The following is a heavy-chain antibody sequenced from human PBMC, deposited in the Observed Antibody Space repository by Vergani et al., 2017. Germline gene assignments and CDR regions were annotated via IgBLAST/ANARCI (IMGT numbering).Heavy chain of an antibody. D-gene: IGHD3-10*02. CDR2: INPSGGST. CDR1: GYTFTSYY. Sequence: QVQLVQSGAEVKKPGASVKVSCKASGYTFTSYYMHWVRQAPGQGLEWMGIINPSGGSTSYAQKFQGRVTMTRDTSTSTVYMELSRLRSEDTAIYYCARGYVSTMYYVDCWGQGTLVTVS. J-gene: IGHJ4*02. V-gene: IGHV1-46*03. CDR3: ARGYVSTMYYVDC.